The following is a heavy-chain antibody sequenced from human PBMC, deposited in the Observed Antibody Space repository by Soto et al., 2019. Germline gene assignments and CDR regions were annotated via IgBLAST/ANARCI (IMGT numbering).Heavy chain of an antibody. V-gene: IGHV3-11*01. CDR3: ARSVVQSRSYFDY. Sequence: VGSLRLSCAASGFTFSDYYMSWIRQAPGKGLEWVSYISSSGSTIYYADSVKGRFTISRDNAKNSLYLQMNSLRAEDTAVYYCARSVVQSRSYFDYWGQRTLVTVSS. CDR2: ISSSGSTI. J-gene: IGHJ4*02. D-gene: IGHD2-2*01. CDR1: GFTFSDYY.